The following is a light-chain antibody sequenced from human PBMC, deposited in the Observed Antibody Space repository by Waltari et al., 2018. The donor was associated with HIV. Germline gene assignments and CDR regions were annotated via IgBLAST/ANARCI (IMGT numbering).Light chain of an antibody. CDR2: DAS. V-gene: IGKV1-33*01. Sequence: DIQMIQSPSSLSASVVDRVTITCQASQDISTHFNLYQQKPGKAPNLLIYDASNLETGVPSRFSGSGSGTDFSFTISSLQPEDIATYVCQQYGRFPPITFGRGTRLEI. CDR1: QDISTH. CDR3: QQYGRFPPIT. J-gene: IGKJ5*01.